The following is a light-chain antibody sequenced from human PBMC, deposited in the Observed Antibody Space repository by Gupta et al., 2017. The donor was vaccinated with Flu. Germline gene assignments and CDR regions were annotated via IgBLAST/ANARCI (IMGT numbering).Light chain of an antibody. V-gene: IGLV1-51*01. Sequence: TVTISCSGSGSNIGNNYVSWYQQLPGTAPKLLIYDNNQRPSGIPDRFSGSRSGTSATLGITGLQTGDETNYYCATWDSSLTACVFGGGTKMTVL. CDR2: DNN. CDR3: ATWDSSLTACV. J-gene: IGLJ2*01. CDR1: GSNIGNNY.